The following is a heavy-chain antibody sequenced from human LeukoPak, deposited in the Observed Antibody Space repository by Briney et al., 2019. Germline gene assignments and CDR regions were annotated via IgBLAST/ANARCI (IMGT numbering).Heavy chain of an antibody. Sequence: PSETLSLTCTGPGGSISSDYWSWLRQPAGKGLEWIGRIYTSGSTNYNPSLKSRVTMSVDTSKNQFSLKLSSVTAADTAVYYCARVQGNYYDSSGYYYFDYWGQGTLVTVSS. J-gene: IGHJ4*02. CDR2: IYTSGST. CDR1: GGSISSDY. D-gene: IGHD3-22*01. CDR3: ARVQGNYYDSSGYYYFDY. V-gene: IGHV4-4*07.